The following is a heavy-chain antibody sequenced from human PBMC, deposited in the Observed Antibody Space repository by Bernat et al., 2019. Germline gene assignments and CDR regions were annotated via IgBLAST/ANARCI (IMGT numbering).Heavy chain of an antibody. CDR2: ISFDGSNK. CDR3: TRDRDIVVVTAGTVGWYCDL. CDR1: EFTFSSYA. V-gene: IGHV3-30-3*01. J-gene: IGHJ2*01. Sequence: QVQLVESGGGVVQSGTSLRLSCAASEFTFSSYAMHWVRQAPGKGLEWVAVISFDGSNKYYADSVKGRFTISRDNSKNTLYLQMNRLRAEDTAVYYCTRDRDIVVVTAGTVGWYCDLWGRGTLVTVSS. D-gene: IGHD2-15*01.